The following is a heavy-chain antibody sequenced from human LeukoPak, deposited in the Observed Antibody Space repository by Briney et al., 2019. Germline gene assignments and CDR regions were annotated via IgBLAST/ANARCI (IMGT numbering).Heavy chain of an antibody. CDR2: INPNSGGT. CDR3: ARVDRSYDSSGYYRY. Sequence: GASVKVSRKASGYTFTGYYMHWVRQAPGQGLEWMGWINPNSGGTNYAQKFQGRVTMTRDTSISTAYMELSRLRSDDTAVYYCARVDRSYDSSGYYRYWGQGTLVTVSS. V-gene: IGHV1-2*02. J-gene: IGHJ4*02. D-gene: IGHD3-22*01. CDR1: GYTFTGYY.